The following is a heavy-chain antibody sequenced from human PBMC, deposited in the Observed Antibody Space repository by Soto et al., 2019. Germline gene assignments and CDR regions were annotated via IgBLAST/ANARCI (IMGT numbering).Heavy chain of an antibody. J-gene: IGHJ4*02. CDR2: IYYSGST. V-gene: IGHV4-59*07. CDR1: GGSISSYY. D-gene: IGHD6-19*01. Sequence: SNTLSLTCTVSGGSISSYYWSWIRQPPGKGLEWIGYIYYSGSTNYNPSLKSRVTISVDTSKNQFSLKLSSVTAADTAVYYCARGRSKSSGFDYWGQGTLVTASS. CDR3: ARGRSKSSGFDY.